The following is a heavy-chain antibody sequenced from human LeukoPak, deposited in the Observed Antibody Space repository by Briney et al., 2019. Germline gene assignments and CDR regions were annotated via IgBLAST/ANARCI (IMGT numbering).Heavy chain of an antibody. J-gene: IGHJ4*02. Sequence: SETLSLTCTVSGGSISSYYWTWIRQPPGKGLEWIGHIYAGANGEYNPFLRSRVTISVDTSKNQFSLNLNSATAADTAVYYCARGGLYANIRYDYWGQGALVTVSS. V-gene: IGHV4-4*09. D-gene: IGHD3-16*01. CDR1: GGSISSYY. CDR2: IYAGANG. CDR3: ARGGLYANIRYDY.